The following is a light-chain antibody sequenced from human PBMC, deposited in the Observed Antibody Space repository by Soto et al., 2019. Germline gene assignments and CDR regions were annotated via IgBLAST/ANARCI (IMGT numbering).Light chain of an antibody. J-gene: IGKJ1*01. CDR3: QQYYSYPRT. CDR1: QGISSY. Sequence: ASRMTQSPSSLSASTGDRVTITCRASQGISSYLAWYQQKPGKAPKLLIYAASTLQSGVPSRFSGSGSGTDFTLTISCLQSEDFATYYCQQYYSYPRTFAQVSKVDI. CDR2: AAS. V-gene: IGKV1-8*01.